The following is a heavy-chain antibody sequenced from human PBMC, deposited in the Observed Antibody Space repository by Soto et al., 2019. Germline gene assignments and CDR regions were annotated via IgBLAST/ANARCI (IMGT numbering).Heavy chain of an antibody. CDR3: AREPTHSVLHNWFDP. Sequence: PSETLSLTCTVSGGSISSYYWSWIRQPAGKGLEWIGRICTSGSTNYNPSLKSRVTMPVDTSKNQFSLKLSSVTAADTAVYYCAREPTHSVLHNWFDPWGQGTLVTVSS. CDR2: ICTSGST. V-gene: IGHV4-4*07. J-gene: IGHJ5*02. D-gene: IGHD4-17*01. CDR1: GGSISSYY.